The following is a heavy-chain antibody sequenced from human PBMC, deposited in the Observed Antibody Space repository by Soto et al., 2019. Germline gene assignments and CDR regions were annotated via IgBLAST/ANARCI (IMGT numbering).Heavy chain of an antibody. J-gene: IGHJ5*02. CDR2: IYTSGST. CDR3: ARELLWRGRNWFDP. CDR1: GGSISSYY. D-gene: IGHD3-10*01. Sequence: QVQLQESGPGLVKPSETLSLTCTVSGGSISSYYWSWIRQPAGKGLEWIGRIYTSGSTNYNPSLKSRVTMSVDTSKNQFSLKLSSVTAADTAVYYWARELLWRGRNWFDPWGQGTLVTVSS. V-gene: IGHV4-4*07.